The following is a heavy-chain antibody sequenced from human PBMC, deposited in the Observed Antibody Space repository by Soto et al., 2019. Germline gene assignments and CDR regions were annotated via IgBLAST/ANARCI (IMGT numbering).Heavy chain of an antibody. Sequence: GASVELSFKPSGSTFTGHYIHWVRQAPQQGPEWVGEIGPESGATRYAQKFRGRVTMTMDTSITTVYMELKNLSPDDTAVYYCGRGRSGQIVVFYWGQGNPVTVSS. V-gene: IGHV1-2*02. CDR3: GRGRSGQIVVFY. J-gene: IGHJ4*02. CDR2: IGPESGAT. D-gene: IGHD1-26*01. CDR1: GSTFTGHY.